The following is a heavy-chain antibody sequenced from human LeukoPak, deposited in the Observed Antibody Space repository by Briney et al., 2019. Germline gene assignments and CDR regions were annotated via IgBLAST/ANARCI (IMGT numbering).Heavy chain of an antibody. CDR3: AAPGYSSGWYDY. J-gene: IGHJ4*02. D-gene: IGHD6-19*01. V-gene: IGHV1-58*01. CDR2: IVVDSGNT. Sequence: GASVKVSCKASGFTFTSSAVQWVRQARGQRLEWIGWIVVDSGNTNYAQKFQERVTITRDMSTSTAYMELSSLRSEDTAVYYCAAPGYSSGWYDYWGQGTLVTVSS. CDR1: GFTFTSSA.